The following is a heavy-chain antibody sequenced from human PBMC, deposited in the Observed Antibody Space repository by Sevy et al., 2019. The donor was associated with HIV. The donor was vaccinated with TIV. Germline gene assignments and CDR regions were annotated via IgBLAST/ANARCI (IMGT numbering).Heavy chain of an antibody. D-gene: IGHD3-10*01. CDR2: IIPIFGTA. Sequence: ASVKVSCKASGGTFSSYAIRWVRQAPGQGLEWMGGIIPIFGTANYAQKFQGRVTITADESTSTAYMELSSLRSEDTAVYYCASSAPDGSGSYLAYYYYYGMDVWGQGTTVTVSS. J-gene: IGHJ6*02. CDR1: GGTFSSYA. CDR3: ASSAPDGSGSYLAYYYYYGMDV. V-gene: IGHV1-69*13.